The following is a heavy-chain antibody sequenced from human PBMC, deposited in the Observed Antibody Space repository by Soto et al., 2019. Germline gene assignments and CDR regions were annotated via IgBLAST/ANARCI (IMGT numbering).Heavy chain of an antibody. CDR3: AKKDYYAAGVYHFDH. CDR2: INAANGDI. Sequence: QVQLVQSGAEVKKPGASVKVSCRASGYTFTAYPLHWVRQAPGQRLEWMGWINAANGDIGYSREFQGRVTITRDTSASTVYMEVSSLTSQDTAVYYFAKKDYYAAGVYHFDHWGQGTLVTVSS. V-gene: IGHV1-3*01. J-gene: IGHJ4*02. CDR1: GYTFTAYP. D-gene: IGHD3-10*01.